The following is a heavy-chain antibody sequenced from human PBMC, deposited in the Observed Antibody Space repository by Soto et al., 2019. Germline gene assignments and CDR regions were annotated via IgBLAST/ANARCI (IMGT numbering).Heavy chain of an antibody. CDR2: INPNSGGT. D-gene: IGHD6-6*01. CDR3: ARSKRGPLREGSSPIDY. J-gene: IGHJ4*02. Sequence: GASVKVSCKASGYTFTGYYMHWVRQAPGQGLEWMGWINPNSGGTNYAQKFQGRVTMTRDTSISTAYMELSRLRSDDTAVYYCARSKRGPLREGSSPIDYWGQGTLVTVSS. CDR1: GYTFTGYY. V-gene: IGHV1-2*02.